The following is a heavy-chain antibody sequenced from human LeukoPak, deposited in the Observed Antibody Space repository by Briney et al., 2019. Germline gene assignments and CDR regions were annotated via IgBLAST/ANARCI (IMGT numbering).Heavy chain of an antibody. V-gene: IGHV1-18*04. CDR1: GYTFTAYY. D-gene: IGHD6-19*01. J-gene: IGHJ5*02. CDR2: INPHSGDT. Sequence: ASVKVSCKASGYTFTAYYMHWVRQAPGQGLEWMGWINPHSGDTNYAQKLQGRVTMTTDTSTSTAYMELRSLRSDDTAVYYCARRGSGWYENWFDPWGQGTLVTVSS. CDR3: ARRGSGWYENWFDP.